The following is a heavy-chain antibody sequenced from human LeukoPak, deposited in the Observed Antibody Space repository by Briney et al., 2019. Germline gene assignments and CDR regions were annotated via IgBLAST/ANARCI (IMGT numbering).Heavy chain of an antibody. CDR3: ARGSGSQNHDAFDI. CDR1: GFPFSSYA. J-gene: IGHJ3*02. V-gene: IGHV3-64*01. CDR2: ISSNGGST. Sequence: GGSLRLSCAASGFPFSSYAMHWVRQAPGKGLEYVSAISSNGGSTYYANSVKGRFTISRDNSKNTLYLQMGSLRAEDMAVYYCARGSGSQNHDAFDIWGQGTMVTVSS. D-gene: IGHD3-10*01.